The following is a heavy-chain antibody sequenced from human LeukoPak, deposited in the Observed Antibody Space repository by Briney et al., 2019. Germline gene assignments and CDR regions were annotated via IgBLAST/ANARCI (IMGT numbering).Heavy chain of an antibody. CDR3: AKDVQSWPTYFDY. CDR2: ISGSGGTT. Sequence: GGSLRLSCAASGFTFSSYWMHWVRQAPGKGLEWVSAISGSGGTTYYADSVKGRFTVSRDNSKNTLYLQVNSLRAADTAVYFCAKDVQSWPTYFDYWGQGTLVTVSS. CDR1: GFTFSSYW. D-gene: IGHD1-1*01. V-gene: IGHV3-23*01. J-gene: IGHJ4*02.